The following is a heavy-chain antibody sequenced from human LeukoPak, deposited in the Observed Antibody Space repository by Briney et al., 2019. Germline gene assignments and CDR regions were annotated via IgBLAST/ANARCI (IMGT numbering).Heavy chain of an antibody. D-gene: IGHD3-3*02. Sequence: KPSETLSLTCTVSGHSISTDYYWAWIRQSPGQGLEWIGSVYHGGSTYHNPSIRSRVTISVDTSKNQFFLSLSSVTAADTAVYYCARVHSWSGPDYWGQGTLVTVSS. CDR2: VYHGGST. V-gene: IGHV4-38-2*02. CDR1: GHSISTDYY. J-gene: IGHJ4*02. CDR3: ARVHSWSGPDY.